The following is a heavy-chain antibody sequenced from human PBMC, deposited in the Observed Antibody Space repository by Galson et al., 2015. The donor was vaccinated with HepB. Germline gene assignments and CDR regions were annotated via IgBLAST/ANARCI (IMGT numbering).Heavy chain of an antibody. CDR2: IKEDGRDK. D-gene: IGHD3-16*01. J-gene: IGHJ3*02. V-gene: IGHV3-7*01. CDR1: GFTFSRYW. Sequence: SLRLSCAGSGFTFSRYWINWVRQAPGKGLEWVANIKEDGRDKYYVDSVKGRFTISRDNAKNSVYLQMNSLRAEDTAVYYCARGGAFGFDIWGQGTMVTVS. CDR3: ARGGAFGFDI.